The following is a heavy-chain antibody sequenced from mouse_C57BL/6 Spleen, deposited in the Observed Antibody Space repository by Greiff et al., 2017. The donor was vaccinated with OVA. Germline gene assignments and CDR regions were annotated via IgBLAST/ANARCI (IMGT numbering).Heavy chain of an antibody. D-gene: IGHD2-1*01. V-gene: IGHV1-82*01. Sequence: QVQLQQSGPELVKPGASVKISCKASGYAFSSSRMNWVKQRPGKGLEWIGRIYPGDGDTNYNGKFKGKATLTADKSSSTAYMQLSSLTSEDSAVYFCARSLYGNYEGWLAYWGQGTLVTVSA. J-gene: IGHJ3*01. CDR2: IYPGDGDT. CDR1: GYAFSSSR. CDR3: ARSLYGNYEGWLAY.